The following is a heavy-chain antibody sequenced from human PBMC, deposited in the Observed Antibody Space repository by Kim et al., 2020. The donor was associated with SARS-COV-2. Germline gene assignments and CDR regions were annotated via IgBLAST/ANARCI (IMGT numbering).Heavy chain of an antibody. CDR3: ARHSSPWLVKLYYFDY. Sequence: SDTLSLTCTVSGGTISSSRYYWGWIRQPPGKGLEWIGSIYYSGSTYYNPSLKSRVTISVDTSKNQFSLKLSSVTAADTAVYYCARHSSPWLVKLYYFDYWGQGTLVTVSS. D-gene: IGHD2-15*01. V-gene: IGHV4-39*01. CDR1: GGTISSSRYY. CDR2: IYYSGST. J-gene: IGHJ4*02.